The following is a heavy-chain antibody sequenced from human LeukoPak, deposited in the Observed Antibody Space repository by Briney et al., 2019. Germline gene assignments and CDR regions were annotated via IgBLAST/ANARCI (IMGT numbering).Heavy chain of an antibody. CDR2: ISYSGGT. CDR1: GVSISSYY. J-gene: IGHJ4*01. D-gene: IGHD3-10*01. V-gene: IGHV4-59*01. CDR3: VRGERLGGDY. Sequence: SETLSLTCSVSGVSISSYYWSWIRQSPGKGLEWIGYISYSGGTNYNPSLKSRLTISLDTSKNHFSLQLSSVTAADTASYYCVRGERLGGDYWGHGTLVTVSS.